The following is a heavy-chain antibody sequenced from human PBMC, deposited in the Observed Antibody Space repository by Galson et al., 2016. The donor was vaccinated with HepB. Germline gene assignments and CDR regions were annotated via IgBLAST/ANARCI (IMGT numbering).Heavy chain of an antibody. D-gene: IGHD1-14*01. CDR1: GFSFSDFS. Sequence: SLRLSCAASGFSFSDFSMIWVRQAPGKGLEWLSFIGNGGTTIYYADSVKGRFTVSRDDAKNSLHLQMSSLTADDTAVYFCARDVRTTRFDAWGQGTLVTVSS. CDR3: ARDVRTTRFDA. V-gene: IGHV3-11*01. J-gene: IGHJ5*02. CDR2: IGNGGTTI.